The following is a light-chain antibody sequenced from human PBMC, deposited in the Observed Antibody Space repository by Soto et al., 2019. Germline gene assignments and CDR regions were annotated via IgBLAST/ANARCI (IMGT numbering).Light chain of an antibody. CDR3: QQYNTYPWT. CDR1: QSTNSW. J-gene: IGKJ1*01. V-gene: IGKV1-5*03. CDR2: KVS. Sequence: DIQMTQSPSTLSASVGDRVTITCRASQSTNSWLAWYQQKPGKAPKILIYKVSNLESGVPSRFSGSGSGTEFTLTISSLQPDDFVTYYCQQYNTYPWTFGQGTKVEIK.